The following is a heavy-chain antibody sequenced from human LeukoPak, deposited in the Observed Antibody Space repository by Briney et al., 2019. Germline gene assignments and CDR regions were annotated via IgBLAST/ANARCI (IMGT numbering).Heavy chain of an antibody. J-gene: IGHJ4*02. CDR1: GFTFSSYA. CDR2: TSGSGGST. CDR3: AKDSAYSSSWYYFDY. V-gene: IGHV3-23*01. Sequence: GGSLRLSCAASGFTFSSYAMSWVRQAPGNGLEWVSGTSGSGGSTYYADSVKGRFTISRDNSKNTLYLQMNSLRAEDTAVYYCAKDSAYSSSWYYFDYWGQGTLVTVAS. D-gene: IGHD6-13*01.